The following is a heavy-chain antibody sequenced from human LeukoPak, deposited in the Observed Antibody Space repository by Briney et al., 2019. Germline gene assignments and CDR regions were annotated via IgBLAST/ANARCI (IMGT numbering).Heavy chain of an antibody. J-gene: IGHJ4*02. D-gene: IGHD2-15*01. CDR1: GFTFSNYW. V-gene: IGHV3-7*01. CDR3: AREPHCSGGSCYFDY. Sequence: GGSLRLSCAASGFTFSNYWMSWVRQAPGKGLEWVANIKQDGGEAYNVDSVKGRFTISRDNAKNSLYLQMNSLRAEDTAVYYCAREPHCSGGSCYFDYWGQGTLVTVSS. CDR2: IKQDGGEA.